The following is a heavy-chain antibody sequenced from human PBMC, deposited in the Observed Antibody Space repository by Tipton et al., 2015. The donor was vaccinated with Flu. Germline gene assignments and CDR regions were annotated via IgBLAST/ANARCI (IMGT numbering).Heavy chain of an antibody. D-gene: IGHD3-16*01. CDR2: LSWNSGNF. CDR1: GLNFENSV. J-gene: IGHJ4*02. CDR3: AKGRLWLAET. Sequence: SLRLSCAASGLNFENSVLHWVRQRPGKGLEWVSSLSWNSGNFAYADSVKGRFTISRDNAKSFGYLQMNSLRPEDTAVYFCAKGRLWLAETWGQGTLVTVSS. V-gene: IGHV3-9*01.